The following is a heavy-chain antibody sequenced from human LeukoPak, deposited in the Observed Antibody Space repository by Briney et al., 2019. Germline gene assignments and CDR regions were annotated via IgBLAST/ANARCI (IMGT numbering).Heavy chain of an antibody. Sequence: SVKVSCMASGGTFSSYAISWVRQAPGQGLEWMGRIIPIFGTANYAQKFQGRVTITTDESTSTAYMELSSLRSEDTAVYYCASNWIQLSGYYFDYWGQGTLVTVSS. CDR1: GGTFSSYA. J-gene: IGHJ4*02. D-gene: IGHD5-18*01. CDR3: ASNWIQLSGYYFDY. CDR2: IIPIFGTA. V-gene: IGHV1-69*05.